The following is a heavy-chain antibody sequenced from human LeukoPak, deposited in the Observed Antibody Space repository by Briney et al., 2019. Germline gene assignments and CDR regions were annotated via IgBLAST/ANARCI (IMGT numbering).Heavy chain of an antibody. CDR2: MNPNSGNT. J-gene: IGHJ4*02. D-gene: IGHD3-10*01. CDR1: GYTFTSYD. V-gene: IGHV1-8*01. Sequence: ASVKVSCKASGYTFTSYDVNWVRQATGQGLEWMGWMNPNSGNTGYAQKFQGRVTMTRNTSISTAYMELSSLRSEDTAVYYCARGLTWREYGSGSYYNVWGQGTLVTVSS. CDR3: ARGLTWREYGSGSYYNV.